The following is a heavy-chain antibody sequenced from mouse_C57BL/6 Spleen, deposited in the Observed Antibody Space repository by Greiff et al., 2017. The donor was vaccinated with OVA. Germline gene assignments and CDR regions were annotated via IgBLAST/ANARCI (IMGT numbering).Heavy chain of an antibody. V-gene: IGHV5-17*01. Sequence: EVQVVESGGGLVKPGGSLKLSCAASGFTFSDYGMHWVRQAPEKGLEWVAYISSGSSTIYYADTVKGRFTISRDNAKNTLFLQMTSLRSEDTAMYYCARLYGSSYRYYFDYWGQGTTLTVSS. CDR3: ARLYGSSYRYYFDY. CDR2: ISSGSSTI. D-gene: IGHD1-1*01. CDR1: GFTFSDYG. J-gene: IGHJ2*01.